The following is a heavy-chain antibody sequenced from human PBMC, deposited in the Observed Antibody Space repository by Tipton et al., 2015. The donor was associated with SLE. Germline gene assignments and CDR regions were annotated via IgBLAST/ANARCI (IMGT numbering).Heavy chain of an antibody. Sequence: VQLVQSGAEVKKPGESLKISCKGSGYSFTSYWIGWVRQMPGKGLEWMGIIYPGDSDTRYSPSFQGQVTISADKSISTAYLQWSSLKASDTAKYYCARTVRVGYSTNPPLDAFEIWGQETMVTVPS. CDR2: IYPGDSDT. CDR1: GYSFTSYW. D-gene: IGHD2-8*01. J-gene: IGHJ3*02. V-gene: IGHV5-51*03. CDR3: ARTVRVGYSTNPPLDAFEI.